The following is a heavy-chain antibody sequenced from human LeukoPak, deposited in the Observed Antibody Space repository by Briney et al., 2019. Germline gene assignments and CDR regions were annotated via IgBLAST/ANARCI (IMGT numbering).Heavy chain of an antibody. J-gene: IGHJ3*02. Sequence: GASVKVSCKASGYTFTSYYMHWVRQAPGQGLEWMGIINPSGGSTSYAQKFQGRVTMTRDTSTSTVYMGLSSLRSEDTAVYYCARDSTFIGRAFDIWGQGTMVTVSS. D-gene: IGHD1-1*01. CDR2: INPSGGST. CDR1: GYTFTSYY. CDR3: ARDSTFIGRAFDI. V-gene: IGHV1-46*01.